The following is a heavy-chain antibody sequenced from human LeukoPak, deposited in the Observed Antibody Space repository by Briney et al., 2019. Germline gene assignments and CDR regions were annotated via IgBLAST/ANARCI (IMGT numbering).Heavy chain of an antibody. D-gene: IGHD4-17*01. CDR2: IKSKNDGGTT. CDR3: TTDLPDYAPYDFDY. CDR1: GFTFNYAW. J-gene: IGHJ4*02. Sequence: GGSLRLSCAASGFTFNYAWMNWVRQAPGKGLEWVGRIKSKNDGGTTDYAAPVKGRFTISRDDPQNTLSLQMNSLKTEDTAVYYCTTDLPDYAPYDFDYWGQGILVTVSS. V-gene: IGHV3-15*01.